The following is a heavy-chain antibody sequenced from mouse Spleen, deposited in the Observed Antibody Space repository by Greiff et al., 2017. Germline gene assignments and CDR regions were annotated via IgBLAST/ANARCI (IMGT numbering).Heavy chain of an antibody. J-gene: IGHJ4*01. CDR2: IYPGDGDT. D-gene: IGHD2-1*01. Sequence: VQRVESGPELVKPGASVKISCKASGYAFSSSWMNWVKQRPGKGLEWIGRIYPGDGDTNYNGKFKGKATLTADKSSSTAYMQLSSLTSEDSAVYFCARGSYGNSYAMDYWGQGTSVTVSS. CDR1: GYAFSSSW. CDR3: ARGSYGNSYAMDY. V-gene: IGHV1-82*01.